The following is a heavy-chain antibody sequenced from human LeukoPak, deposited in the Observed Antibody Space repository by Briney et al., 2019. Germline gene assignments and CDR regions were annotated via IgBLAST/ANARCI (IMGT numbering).Heavy chain of an antibody. CDR1: GDSVSSNSAA. Sequence: SQTLSLTCAISGDSVSSNSAAWNWIRQSPSRGLEWLGRTYYRSKWYNDYAVSVKSRITVNPDTSKSQFSLQLNSVTPEDTAVYYCARGSMSGYPFYFDYWGQGTLVTVSS. J-gene: IGHJ4*02. CDR3: ARGSMSGYPFYFDY. V-gene: IGHV6-1*01. D-gene: IGHD5-12*01. CDR2: TYYRSKWYN.